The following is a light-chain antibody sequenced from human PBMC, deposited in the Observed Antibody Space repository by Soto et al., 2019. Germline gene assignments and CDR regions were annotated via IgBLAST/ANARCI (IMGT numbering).Light chain of an antibody. CDR3: SSYTSSSTRV. Sequence: QSALTQPAFVSGSPGQSITISCTGTSSDVCGYNYVSWYQQHPGKAPKLMIYEVSNRPSGVSNRFSGSKSGNTASLTISGLQAEDEADYYCSSYTSSSTRVFGGGTKLTVL. V-gene: IGLV2-14*01. CDR2: EVS. CDR1: SSDVCGYNY. J-gene: IGLJ2*01.